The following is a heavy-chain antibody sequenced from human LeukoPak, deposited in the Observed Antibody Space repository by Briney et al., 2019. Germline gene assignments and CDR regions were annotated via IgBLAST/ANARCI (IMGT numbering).Heavy chain of an antibody. J-gene: IGHJ4*02. V-gene: IGHV1-8*01. Sequence: GSLRVSCKASGYTFTSYEINRVRQAPGQGLEWMGWMNPNSGNTGYAQKFRGRVTMTRNTSISTAYMELRSLRSEDTAVYYCARIGYSGYDSRDYWGQGTLVTVPS. CDR3: ARIGYSGYDSRDY. CDR2: MNPNSGNT. D-gene: IGHD5-12*01. CDR1: GYTFTSYE.